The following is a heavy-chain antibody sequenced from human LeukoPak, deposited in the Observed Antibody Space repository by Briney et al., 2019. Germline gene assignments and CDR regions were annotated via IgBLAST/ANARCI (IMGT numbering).Heavy chain of an antibody. CDR2: ISYDGSNK. D-gene: IGHD6-6*01. J-gene: IGHJ4*02. V-gene: IGHV3-30-3*01. CDR1: GFTFSSYA. CDR3: AKDSYSSSWVYYFDY. Sequence: PGGSLRLSCAASGFTFSSYAMHWVRQAPGKGLEWVAVISYDGSNKYYADSVKGRFTISRDNSKNTVYLQMNSLRAEDTAVYYCAKDSYSSSWVYYFDYWGQGTLVTVSS.